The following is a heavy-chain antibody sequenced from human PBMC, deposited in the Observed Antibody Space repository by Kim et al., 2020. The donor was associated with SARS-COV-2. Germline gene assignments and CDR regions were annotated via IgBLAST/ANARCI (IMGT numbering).Heavy chain of an antibody. CDR3: ARQPLIPYCSGGSCYPRSSGFYYYGMDV. CDR2: IYYSGST. Sequence: SETLSLTCTVSGGSISSSSYYWGWIRQPPGKGLEWIGSIYYSGSTYYNPSLKSRVTISVDTSKNQFSLKLSSVTAADTAVYYCARQPLIPYCSGGSCYPRSSGFYYYGMDVWGQGTTVTVSS. D-gene: IGHD2-15*01. J-gene: IGHJ6*02. V-gene: IGHV4-39*01. CDR1: GGSISSSSYY.